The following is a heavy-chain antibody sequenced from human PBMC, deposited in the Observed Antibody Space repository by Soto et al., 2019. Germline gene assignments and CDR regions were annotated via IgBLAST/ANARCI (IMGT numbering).Heavy chain of an antibody. D-gene: IGHD1-7*01. Sequence: PSETLSLTGTVSSGSVSTNNWWSWVRQSPGKGLEWIGEIYHDGSTDYTPSLKSRVTISLDQSRNQFSLRLRSVTAADTAIYYCARLPENYGGAFDVWGQGTMVTVSS. CDR3: ARLPENYGGAFDV. CDR2: IYHDGST. CDR1: SGSVSTNNW. J-gene: IGHJ3*01. V-gene: IGHV4-4*02.